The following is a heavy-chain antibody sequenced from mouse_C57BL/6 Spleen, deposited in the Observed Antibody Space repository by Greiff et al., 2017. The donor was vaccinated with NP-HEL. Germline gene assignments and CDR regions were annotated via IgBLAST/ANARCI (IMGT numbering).Heavy chain of an antibody. D-gene: IGHD1-1*01. Sequence: EVKLVESGGGLVKPGGSLKLSCAASGFTFSDYGMHWVRQAPEKGLEWVAYISSGSSTIYYADTVKGRFTISRDNAKNTLFLQMTSLRSEDTAMYYCAGGYYGEDAMDYWGQGTSVTVSS. CDR2: ISSGSSTI. CDR3: AGGYYGEDAMDY. V-gene: IGHV5-17*01. J-gene: IGHJ4*01. CDR1: GFTFSDYG.